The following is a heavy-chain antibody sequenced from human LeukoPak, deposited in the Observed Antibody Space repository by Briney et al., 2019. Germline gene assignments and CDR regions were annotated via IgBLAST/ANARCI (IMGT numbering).Heavy chain of an antibody. V-gene: IGHV3-48*03. D-gene: IGHD6-13*01. Sequence: GGSLRLSCAASGFTFSSYEMNWVRQAPGKGLEWVSYISSSGSTIYYADSVKGRFTISRDDAKNSLYLQMNSLRAEDTAVYYCARAGIAAAYFQHWGQGTLVTVS. CDR1: GFTFSSYE. CDR2: ISSSGSTI. CDR3: ARAGIAAAYFQH. J-gene: IGHJ1*01.